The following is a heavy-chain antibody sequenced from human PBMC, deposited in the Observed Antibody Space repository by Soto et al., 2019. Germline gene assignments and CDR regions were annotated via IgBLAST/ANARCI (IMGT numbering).Heavy chain of an antibody. CDR3: ARGQLLWFGERGGMDV. CDR2: IYYSGST. CDR1: GGSISSYY. D-gene: IGHD3-10*01. J-gene: IGHJ6*02. V-gene: IGHV4-59*01. Sequence: SETLSLTCTVSGGSISSYYWSWIRQPPGKGLEWIGYIYYSGSTNYNPSLKSRVTISVDTSKNQFSLKLSSVTAADTAVYYCARGQLLWFGERGGMDVWGQGTTVTVSS.